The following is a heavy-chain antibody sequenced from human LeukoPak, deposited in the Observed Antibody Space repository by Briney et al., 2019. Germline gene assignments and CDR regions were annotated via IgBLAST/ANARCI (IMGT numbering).Heavy chain of an antibody. CDR3: ARMTTVTKNWFDP. J-gene: IGHJ5*02. CDR1: GGSISTYY. V-gene: IGHV4-59*12. Sequence: SETLSLTCTVSGGSISTYYWSWIRQPPGKGLEWIGYIYHSGSTYYNPSLKSRVTISVDRSKNQFSLKLSSVTAADTAVYYCARMTTVTKNWFDPWGQGTLVTVSS. CDR2: IYHSGST. D-gene: IGHD4-17*01.